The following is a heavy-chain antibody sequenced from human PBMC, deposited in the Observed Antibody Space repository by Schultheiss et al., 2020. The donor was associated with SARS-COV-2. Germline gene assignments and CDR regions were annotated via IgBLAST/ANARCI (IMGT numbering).Heavy chain of an antibody. J-gene: IGHJ6*02. CDR2: ISSSSSYI. D-gene: IGHD4-11*01. CDR1: GFTFSSYS. CDR3: AREPTTEYYGMDV. V-gene: IGHV3-21*01. Sequence: GSLRLSCAASGFTFSSYSMNWVRQAPGKGLEWVSSISSSSSYIYYADSVKGRFTISRDNAKNSLYLQMNSLRAEDTAVYYCAREPTTEYYGMDVWGQGTTVTVSS.